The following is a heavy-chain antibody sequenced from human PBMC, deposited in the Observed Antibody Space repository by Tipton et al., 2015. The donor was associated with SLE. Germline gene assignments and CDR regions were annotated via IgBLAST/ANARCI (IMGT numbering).Heavy chain of an antibody. V-gene: IGHV4-59*11. CDR2: IFYSGTS. D-gene: IGHD6-13*01. Sequence: TLSLTCTVSGDSISSHYWSWIRQPPGKGLEWIGQIFYSGTSLYDPSLKNRVTMSVDTSNNHFSLELSSVTAADTAVYYCARDITAPGDFLYFDFWGQGILVTVSS. CDR1: GDSISSHY. CDR3: ARDITAPGDFLYFDF. J-gene: IGHJ4*02.